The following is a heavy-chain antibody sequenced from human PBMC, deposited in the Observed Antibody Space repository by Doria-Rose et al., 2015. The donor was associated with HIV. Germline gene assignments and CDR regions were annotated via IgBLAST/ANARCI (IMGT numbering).Heavy chain of an antibody. CDR1: GFTFDDYG. V-gene: IGHV3-20*04. CDR3: AREVRSTIDARGNWFDP. D-gene: IGHD6-6*01. J-gene: IGHJ5*02. Sequence: EVQLLESGGGVVRPGGSLRLSCAASGFTFDDYGMTWVRQAPGKGLEWVSNINWDGGSTGYADSVKGRFTISGGNAKNSLYLQMNNLRAEDTALYYCAREVRSTIDARGNWFDPWGQGTLVTVSA. CDR2: INWDGGST.